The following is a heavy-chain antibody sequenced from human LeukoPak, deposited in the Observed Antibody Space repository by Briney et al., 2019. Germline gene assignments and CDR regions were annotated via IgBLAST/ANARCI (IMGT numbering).Heavy chain of an antibody. CDR2: IYSGGST. CDR3: ARDLGQYYDTSDNWFDP. V-gene: IGHV3-53*01. D-gene: IGHD3-22*01. Sequence: GGSLRLSCTASGFTVSTNYMSWVRQAPGKGLEWVSVIYSGGSTYYADSVRGRFTISRDNYKNTLYLQMNSLRAEDTAVYYCARDLGQYYDTSDNWFDPWGQGTLVTVSS. J-gene: IGHJ5*02. CDR1: GFTVSTNY.